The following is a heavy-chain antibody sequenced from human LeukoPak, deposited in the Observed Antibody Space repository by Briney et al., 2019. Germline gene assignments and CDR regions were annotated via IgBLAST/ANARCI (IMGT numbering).Heavy chain of an antibody. Sequence: GSSVKVSCKASGGTFSSYAISWVRQAPGQGLEWMGGIIPIFGTANYAQKFQGRVTITADESTSTAYMELSSLRSEDTAVYYCARDERPPRHDKYGSGSYFDYWGQGTLVTVSS. V-gene: IGHV1-69*01. CDR3: ARDERPPRHDKYGSGSYFDY. D-gene: IGHD3-10*01. J-gene: IGHJ4*02. CDR2: IIPIFGTA. CDR1: GGTFSSYA.